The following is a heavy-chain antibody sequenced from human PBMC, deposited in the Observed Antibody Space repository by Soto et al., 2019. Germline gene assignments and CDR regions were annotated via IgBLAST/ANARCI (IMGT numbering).Heavy chain of an antibody. J-gene: IGHJ3*02. Sequence: SVKVSCKASGGTFSIYAIIWVRQAPGQGLEWMGGIIPIFGTANYAQKFQGRVTITADESTSTAYMELSSLRSEDTAVYYCARGLIVPVTGYYSRMGAFDIWGQGTMVTVSS. CDR3: ARGLIVPVTGYYSRMGAFDI. CDR2: IIPIFGTA. D-gene: IGHD3-9*01. V-gene: IGHV1-69*13. CDR1: GGTFSIYA.